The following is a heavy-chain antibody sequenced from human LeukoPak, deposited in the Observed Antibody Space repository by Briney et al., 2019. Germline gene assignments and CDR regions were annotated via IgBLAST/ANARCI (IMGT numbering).Heavy chain of an antibody. Sequence: GASVKVSCKASGDTFTSNGISWVRQAPGQGLEWMGWISAYNGNTNYAQKLQGRVTMTTDTSTSTAYMELRSLRSDDTAVYYCARDYGSQVGGYYSNFDYWGQGTLVTVSS. CDR2: ISAYNGNT. CDR3: ARDYGSQVGGYYSNFDY. V-gene: IGHV1-18*01. CDR1: GDTFTSNG. D-gene: IGHD3-22*01. J-gene: IGHJ4*02.